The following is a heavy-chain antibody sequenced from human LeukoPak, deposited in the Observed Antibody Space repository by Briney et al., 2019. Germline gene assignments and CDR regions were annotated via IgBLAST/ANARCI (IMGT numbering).Heavy chain of an antibody. V-gene: IGHV3-15*07. D-gene: IGHD6-6*01. J-gene: IGHJ4*02. Sequence: PGGSLRLSCAASGFTFSNAWMNWVRQAPGKGLEWVGRIKSKTDGGTTDYAAPVKGGFTISRDDSKNTLYLQMNSLKTEDTAVYYCTTDQDSSSSFDYWGQGTLVTVSS. CDR3: TTDQDSSSSFDY. CDR2: IKSKTDGGTT. CDR1: GFTFSNAW.